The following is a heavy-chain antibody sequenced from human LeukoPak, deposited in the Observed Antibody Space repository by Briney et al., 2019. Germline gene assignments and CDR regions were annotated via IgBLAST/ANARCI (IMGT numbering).Heavy chain of an antibody. Sequence: SGGSLRLSCAASGFTFSSYAMSWVRQAPGKGLEWVSAISGSGGSTYYADSVKGRFTISRDNAKNSLYLQMNSLRAEDMALYYCAKGRFFGSPIDYWGQGTLVTVSS. V-gene: IGHV3-23*01. J-gene: IGHJ4*02. CDR1: GFTFSSYA. CDR3: AKGRFFGSPIDY. D-gene: IGHD3-3*01. CDR2: ISGSGGST.